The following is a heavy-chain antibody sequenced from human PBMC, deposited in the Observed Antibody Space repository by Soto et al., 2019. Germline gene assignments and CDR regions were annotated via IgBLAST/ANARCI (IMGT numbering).Heavy chain of an antibody. CDR1: GYSFTNYP. D-gene: IGHD3-22*01. CDR2: ISAYSGDT. Sequence: ASVKVSCKASGYSFTNYPIAWVRRAPGQGLEWMGWISAYSGDTNYAQKFQGRVTMTRDTSTTTAYLELRSLRADDTAGYYCARAITMSFLAPAYWGQGTLVTVSS. J-gene: IGHJ4*02. CDR3: ARAITMSFLAPAY. V-gene: IGHV1-18*01.